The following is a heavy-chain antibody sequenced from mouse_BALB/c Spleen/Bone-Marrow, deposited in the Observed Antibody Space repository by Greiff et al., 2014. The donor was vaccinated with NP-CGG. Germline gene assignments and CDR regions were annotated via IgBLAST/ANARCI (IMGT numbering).Heavy chain of an antibody. D-gene: IGHD1-1*01. CDR3: ARELVHGMDY. V-gene: IGHV1-54*01. J-gene: IGHJ4*01. Sequence: QVQLQQPGAELVRPGTSVKVSCKASGYAFTNYWIEWIKQRPGQGLEWIGVINPGSGGINYNEKFKGKGTLTADKSSSTAYMQLSSLTSDDSAVYFCARELVHGMDYWGQGTSVTVSS. CDR1: GYAFTNYW. CDR2: INPGSGGI.